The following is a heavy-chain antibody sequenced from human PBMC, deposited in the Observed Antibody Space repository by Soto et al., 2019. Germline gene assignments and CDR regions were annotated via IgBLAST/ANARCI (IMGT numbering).Heavy chain of an antibody. CDR2: INAGNGNT. D-gene: IGHD1-26*01. J-gene: IGHJ4*02. Sequence: ASVKVSCKASGYTFTSYAMHWVRQAPGQRLEWMGWINAGNGNTKYSQKFQGRVTITRDTSASTAYMELSSLRSEDTAVYYCARVRVVRATHFDYWGQGTLVTVSS. CDR1: GYTFTSYA. CDR3: ARVRVVRATHFDY. V-gene: IGHV1-3*01.